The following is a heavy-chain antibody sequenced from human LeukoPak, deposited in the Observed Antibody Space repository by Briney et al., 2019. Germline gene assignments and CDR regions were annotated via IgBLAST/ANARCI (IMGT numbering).Heavy chain of an antibody. J-gene: IGHJ3*02. D-gene: IGHD3-22*01. CDR1: GFTSSSYS. V-gene: IGHV3-21*01. Sequence: GGSLRLSCAASGFTSSSYSMNWVRQAPGKGLEWVSSISSSSSYIYYADSVKGRFTISRDNAKNSLYLQMNSLRAEDTAVYYCARDNGGYYQYDAFDIWGQGTMVTVSS. CDR3: ARDNGGYYQYDAFDI. CDR2: ISSSSSYI.